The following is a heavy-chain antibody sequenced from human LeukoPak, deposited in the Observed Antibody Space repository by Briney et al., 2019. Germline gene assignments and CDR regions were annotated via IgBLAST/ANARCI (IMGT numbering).Heavy chain of an antibody. V-gene: IGHV4-39*07. J-gene: IGHJ5*02. Sequence: SETLSLTCTVSGGSISSSSYYWGWIRQPPGKGLEWIGSIYYSGSTYYNPSLKSRVTISVDTSKNQFSLKLSSVTAADTAVYYCARSSITMVRGAPNHDWFDPWGQGTLVTVSS. CDR3: ARSSITMVRGAPNHDWFDP. D-gene: IGHD3-10*01. CDR1: GGSISSSSYY. CDR2: IYYSGST.